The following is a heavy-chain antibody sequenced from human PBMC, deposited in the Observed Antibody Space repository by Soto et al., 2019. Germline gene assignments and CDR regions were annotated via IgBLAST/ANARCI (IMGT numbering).Heavy chain of an antibody. Sequence: QVQLVQSGAEVKKPGASVKVSCKASGYTFTSYYMHWVRQAPGQGLEWMGIINPSGGSTSYAQKFPGRVTMTRDPSTGTVYMELSSLSTEDTVVYYCARGGSMIFGTREARDSYSYYGMDVWGQGTTVTVSS. CDR3: ARGGSMIFGTREARDSYSYYGMDV. V-gene: IGHV1-46*01. CDR2: INPSGGST. CDR1: GYTFTSYY. D-gene: IGHD3-3*01. J-gene: IGHJ6*02.